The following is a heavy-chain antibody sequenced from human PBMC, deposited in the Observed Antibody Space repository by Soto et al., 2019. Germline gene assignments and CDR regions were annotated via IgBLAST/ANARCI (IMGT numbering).Heavy chain of an antibody. D-gene: IGHD3-9*01. CDR1: GFSLSTSGVG. CDR3: AHRSEILTGYSPQWYFDY. CDR2: IYWDDDK. V-gene: IGHV2-5*02. J-gene: IGHJ4*02. Sequence: SGPTLVNPTQTLTLTCTFSGFSLSTSGVGVGWIRQPPGKALEWLALIYWDDDKRYSPSLKSRLTITKDTSKNQVVLTMTNMDPVDTATYYCAHRSEILTGYSPQWYFDYWGQGTLVTVSS.